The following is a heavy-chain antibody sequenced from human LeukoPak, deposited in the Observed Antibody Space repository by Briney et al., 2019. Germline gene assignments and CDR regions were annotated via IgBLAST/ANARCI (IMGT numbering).Heavy chain of an antibody. CDR2: INPNSGGT. Sequence: ASVKVSCKASGYTFTGYYIHWVRQAPGQGLEGMGWINPNSGGTNYAQNFQGRVTMTRDTSISTAYMELSRLRSDDTAVYYCARESRKNTMIVVVITTAAFDIWGQGTMVTVSS. CDR1: GYTFTGYY. D-gene: IGHD3-22*01. CDR3: ARESRKNTMIVVVITTAAFDI. J-gene: IGHJ3*02. V-gene: IGHV1-2*02.